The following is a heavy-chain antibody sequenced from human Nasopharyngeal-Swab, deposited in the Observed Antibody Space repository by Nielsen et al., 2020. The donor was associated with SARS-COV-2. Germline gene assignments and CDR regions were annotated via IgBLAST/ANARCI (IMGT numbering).Heavy chain of an antibody. D-gene: IGHD2-2*01. CDR3: AKSSRIVVVPAAKWFDP. Sequence: GGSLRLSCAASGFTFSSYAMSWVRQAPGKGLEWVSAINGSGGSTYYADSVKGRFTISRDNSKNTLYLQMNSLRAEDTAVYYCAKSSRIVVVPAAKWFDPWGQGTLVTVSS. V-gene: IGHV3-23*01. J-gene: IGHJ5*02. CDR1: GFTFSSYA. CDR2: INGSGGST.